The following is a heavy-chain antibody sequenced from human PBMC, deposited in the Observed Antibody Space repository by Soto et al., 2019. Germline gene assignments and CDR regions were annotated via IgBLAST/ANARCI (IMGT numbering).Heavy chain of an antibody. CDR1: GDTFTANY. D-gene: IGHD2-2*01. CDR3: ARDRGGLDCSSTSCRSGYYYSGMDV. J-gene: IGHJ6*02. CDR2: INPKSGGT. V-gene: IGHV1-2*02. Sequence: ASVKVSCKASGDTFTANYIHWVRQAPGQGFEWMGWINPKSGGTNYPQKFQGRVTMTRDTSISTAYMELSRLRSDDTAVYYCARDRGGLDCSSTSCRSGYYYSGMDVWGQGTTVTVSS.